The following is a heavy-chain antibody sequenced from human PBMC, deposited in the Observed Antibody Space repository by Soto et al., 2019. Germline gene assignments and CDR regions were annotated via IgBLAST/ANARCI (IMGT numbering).Heavy chain of an antibody. J-gene: IGHJ5*02. Sequence: GGSLRLSCAASGFTFSSYSMNWVRQAPGKGLEWVSYISSSSSTIYYADSVKGRFTIPRDNAKNSLYLQMNSLRDEDTAVYYCARSLRYFDWFRPSGQGTLVTVSS. CDR1: GFTFSSYS. V-gene: IGHV3-48*02. CDR3: ARSLRYFDWFRP. CDR2: ISSSSSTI. D-gene: IGHD3-9*01.